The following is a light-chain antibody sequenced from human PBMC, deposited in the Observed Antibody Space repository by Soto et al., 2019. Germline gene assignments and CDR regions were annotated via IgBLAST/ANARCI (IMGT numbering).Light chain of an antibody. Sequence: MLTQSPATLSLSPGDRAILSCRASQDVSISLGWYQQKPGQAPRLLIYDASNRATGIPDRVSGSGSGTDFTLTISSLEPEDFAVYYCLQRASWRSFGQGTKLEIK. V-gene: IGKV3D-11*01. CDR2: DAS. CDR3: LQRASWRS. J-gene: IGKJ2*01. CDR1: QDVSIS.